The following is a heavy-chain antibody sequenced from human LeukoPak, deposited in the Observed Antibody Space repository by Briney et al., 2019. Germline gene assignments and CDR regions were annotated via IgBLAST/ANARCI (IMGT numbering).Heavy chain of an antibody. CDR1: GFIFSDYP. J-gene: IGHJ3*01. CDR2: TRVSDNNL. V-gene: IGHV3-11*01. Sequence: PGGSLRLSCAASGFIFSDYPMSWIRQAPGKGLEWLSYTRVSDNNLYYADSVKGRCTISRDNAQTSLYLQMNSLRAEDTAVYYCARRIMGTTGHAFDFWGQGTMVTVSS. D-gene: IGHD2-8*01. CDR3: ARRIMGTTGHAFDF.